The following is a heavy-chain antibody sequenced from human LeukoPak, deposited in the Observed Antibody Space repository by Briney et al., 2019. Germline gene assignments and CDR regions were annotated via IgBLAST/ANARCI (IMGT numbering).Heavy chain of an antibody. CDR3: ARRKWGYCSSTSCLLFDY. Sequence: ASVKVSCKASGYTFTGYYMHWVRQAPGQGLEWMGWINPNSGGTNYAQKFQGRVTMTRDTSISTAYMELSRLRSDDTDVYYCARRKWGYCSSTSCLLFDYWGQGTLVTVSS. V-gene: IGHV1-2*02. J-gene: IGHJ4*02. CDR1: GYTFTGYY. D-gene: IGHD2-2*01. CDR2: INPNSGGT.